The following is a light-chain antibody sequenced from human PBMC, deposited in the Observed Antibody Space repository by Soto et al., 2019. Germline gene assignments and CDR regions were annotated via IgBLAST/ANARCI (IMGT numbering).Light chain of an antibody. V-gene: IGKV3D-15*01. CDR1: QNIDNH. CDR3: QEYNKWPSWT. CDR2: AAS. J-gene: IGKJ1*01. Sequence: MVMTQSPATLSLSPGERATLSCRASQNIDNHLAWYQQIPGQAPRLLMYAASTRATGIPARFSGSGSGTEFTLNISSLQSEDFAVYCCQEYNKWPSWTCGRGTKVEIK.